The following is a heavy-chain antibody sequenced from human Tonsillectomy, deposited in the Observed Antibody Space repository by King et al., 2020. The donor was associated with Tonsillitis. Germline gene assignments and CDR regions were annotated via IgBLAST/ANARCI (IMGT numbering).Heavy chain of an antibody. D-gene: IGHD3-16*01. CDR1: GYSISSGYY. J-gene: IGHJ3*02. Sequence: QLQESGPGLVKPSETLSLTCAVSGYSISSGYYWGWIRQPPGKGLEWIGSIYHSWSTYYNPSLKSRVTISVDTSKNPFSLKLSSVTAADTAVYYCSRVPWVGDAFDIWGQGTMVTVSS. CDR2: IYHSWST. V-gene: IGHV4-38-2*01. CDR3: SRVPWVGDAFDI.